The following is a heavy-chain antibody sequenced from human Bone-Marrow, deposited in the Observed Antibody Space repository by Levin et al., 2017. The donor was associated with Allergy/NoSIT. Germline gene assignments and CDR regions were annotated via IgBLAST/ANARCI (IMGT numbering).Heavy chain of an antibody. CDR2: FDREDGET. Sequence: GESLKISCKVSGYTLTELSIHWVRQAPGKGLEWMGNFDREDGETVHAQKIQGRVTMTEAPSRDTAYMELSSLRSEDTAIYYGATDFLAPAGGFDYWGQGTLVTVST. D-gene: IGHD6-25*01. V-gene: IGHV1-24*01. CDR3: ATDFLAPAGGFDY. CDR1: GYTLTELS. J-gene: IGHJ4*02.